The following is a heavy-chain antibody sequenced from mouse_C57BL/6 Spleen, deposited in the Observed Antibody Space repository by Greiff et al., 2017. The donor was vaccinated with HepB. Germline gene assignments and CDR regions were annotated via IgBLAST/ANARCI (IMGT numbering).Heavy chain of an antibody. CDR2: IDPENGDT. V-gene: IGHV14-4*01. Sequence: EVQGVESGAELVRPGASVKLSCTASGFNIKDDYMHWVKQRPEQGLEWIGWIDPENGDTEYASKFQGKATITADTSSNTAYLQLSSLTSEDTAVYYCTTSSSYAYWGQGTLVTVSA. CDR1: GFNIKDDY. J-gene: IGHJ3*01. D-gene: IGHD1-1*01. CDR3: TTSSSYAY.